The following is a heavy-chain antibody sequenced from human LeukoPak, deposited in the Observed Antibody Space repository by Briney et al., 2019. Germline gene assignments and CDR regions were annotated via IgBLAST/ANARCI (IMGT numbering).Heavy chain of an antibody. J-gene: IGHJ5*02. D-gene: IGHD2-8*01. V-gene: IGHV4-4*09. Sequence: SETLSLTCTVSGGPISSYYWSWIRRPPGKGLEWIGYIYTSGSTNYNPSLKSRVTISVDTSKNQFSLKLSSVTAADTAVYYCARLGSGYCTNGVCYWGGNWFDPWGQGTLVTVSS. CDR1: GGPISSYY. CDR3: ARLGSGYCTNGVCYWGGNWFDP. CDR2: IYTSGST.